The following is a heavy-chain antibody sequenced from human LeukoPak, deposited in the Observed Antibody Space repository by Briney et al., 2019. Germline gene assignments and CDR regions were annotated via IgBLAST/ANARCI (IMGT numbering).Heavy chain of an antibody. Sequence: ASVKVSCKPSGYTFTIYGISWVRQAPGQGLEWMGWISAYNGNTNYAQKLQGRVTMTTDTSTSTAYVELRSLRSDDTAVYYCARVYGSGSHFDYWGQGTLVTVSS. CDR3: ARVYGSGSHFDY. J-gene: IGHJ4*02. V-gene: IGHV1-18*01. CDR2: ISAYNGNT. CDR1: GYTFTIYG. D-gene: IGHD3-10*01.